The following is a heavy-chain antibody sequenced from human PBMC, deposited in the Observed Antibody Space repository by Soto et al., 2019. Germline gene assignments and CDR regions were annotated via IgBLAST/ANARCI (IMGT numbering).Heavy chain of an antibody. V-gene: IGHV1-18*01. Sequence: ASVKVSCKTSGYTFPSHGIGWMRQAPGQGLEWMGWITTFNGNTNYAKKFQERLTMTADTSTTTVYMELRSLTYDDTAIYYCATLPPYYFETSGYFLEYWGQGTLVIVSS. CDR1: GYTFPSHG. D-gene: IGHD3-22*01. CDR3: ATLPPYYFETSGYFLEY. J-gene: IGHJ4*02. CDR2: ITTFNGNT.